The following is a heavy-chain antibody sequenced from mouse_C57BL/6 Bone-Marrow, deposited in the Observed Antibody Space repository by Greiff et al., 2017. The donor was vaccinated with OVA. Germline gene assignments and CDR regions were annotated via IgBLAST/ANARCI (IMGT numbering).Heavy chain of an antibody. V-gene: IGHV1-64*01. J-gene: IGHJ3*01. CDR1: GYTFTSYW. CDR2: IHPNSGST. D-gene: IGHD2-4*01. CDR3: ARPAGGLAWFAY. Sequence: QVQLQQSGAELVKPGASVKLSCKASGYTFTSYWMHWVKQRPGQGLEWIGMIHPNSGSTNYNEKFKSKATLTVDKSSSTAYMQLSSLTSEDSAVYYCARPAGGLAWFAYWGQGTLVTVSA.